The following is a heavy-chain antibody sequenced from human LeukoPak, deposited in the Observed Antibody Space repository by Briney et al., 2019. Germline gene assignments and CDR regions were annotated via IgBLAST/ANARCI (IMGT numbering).Heavy chain of an antibody. CDR2: IYYTGST. V-gene: IGHV4-59*08. D-gene: IGHD1-20*01. CDR1: GGSISSYY. J-gene: IGHJ3*02. Sequence: SETLSLTCTVSGGSISSYYWSWIRQRPGKGLEWIAYIYYTGSTNYNPSLRSRVTVSVDTSKNQFSLKLSSVTAADTAVYYCARLITGPDAFDIWGQGTMVTVSS. CDR3: ARLITGPDAFDI.